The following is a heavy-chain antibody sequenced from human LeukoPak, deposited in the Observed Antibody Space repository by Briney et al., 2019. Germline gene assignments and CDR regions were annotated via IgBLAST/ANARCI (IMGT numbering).Heavy chain of an antibody. Sequence: GGSLRLSCAASGFTFSTYWMSWVRQAPGKGLEWVANIKEDGSDKYYADSVKGRFTISRDNAQNSLYLQMNSLRVEDTAVYHCARATWGERVMQWCFDYWGQGSLVTVSS. CDR3: ARATWGERVMQWCFDY. D-gene: IGHD2-8*01. V-gene: IGHV3-7*01. CDR2: IKEDGSDK. J-gene: IGHJ4*02. CDR1: GFTFSTYW.